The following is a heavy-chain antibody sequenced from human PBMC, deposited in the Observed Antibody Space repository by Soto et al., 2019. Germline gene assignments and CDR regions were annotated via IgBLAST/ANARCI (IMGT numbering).Heavy chain of an antibody. V-gene: IGHV4-39*01. J-gene: IGHJ5*02. CDR2: IYYSGST. Sequence: SETLSLTCTVSGGSISSSYYWGWIRQPPGKGLEWIGSIYYSGSTYYNPSLKSRVTISVDTSKNQFSLKLSSVTAADTAVYYCARRLGSGWYGGPPLNNWFDPWGQGTLVTVSS. CDR1: GGSISSSYY. D-gene: IGHD6-19*01. CDR3: ARRLGSGWYGGPPLNNWFDP.